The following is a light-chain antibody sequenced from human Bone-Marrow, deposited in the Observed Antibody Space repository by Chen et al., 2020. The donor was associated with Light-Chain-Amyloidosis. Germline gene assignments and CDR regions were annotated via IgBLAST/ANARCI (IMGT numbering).Light chain of an antibody. CDR3: QQRSNWPPLFI. V-gene: IGKV3-11*01. CDR2: DAS. CDR1: QSIRNF. J-gene: IGKJ3*01. Sequence: EIVLTQSPATLSLSPGETATLSCRASQSIRNFLAWYQQKPGQAPRLLIYDASNRATGIPARFSGSGSGTDFTLTISSLEPEDIAVYYCQQRSNWPPLFIFGPGTKVNIK.